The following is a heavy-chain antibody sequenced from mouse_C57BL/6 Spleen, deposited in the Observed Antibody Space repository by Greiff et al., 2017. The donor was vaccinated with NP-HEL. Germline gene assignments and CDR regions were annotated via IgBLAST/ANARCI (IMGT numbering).Heavy chain of an antibody. J-gene: IGHJ4*01. D-gene: IGHD1-1*01. CDR2: IHPNSGST. V-gene: IGHV1-64*01. CDR3: ARRYGSSQYYYAMDY. CDR1: GYTFTSYW. Sequence: QVQLQQPGAELVKPGASVKLSCKASGYTFTSYWMHWVKQRPGQGLEWIGMIHPNSGSTNYNEKFKSKATLTVDKSSSTAYMQLSSLTSEDSAVYYGARRYGSSQYYYAMDYWGQGTSVTVSS.